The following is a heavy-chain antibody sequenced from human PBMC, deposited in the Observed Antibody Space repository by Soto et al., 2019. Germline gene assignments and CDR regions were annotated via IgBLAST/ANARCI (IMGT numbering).Heavy chain of an antibody. Sequence: ESLSPTCPVSGYSISIGSYWSWIRQPPGKGPEWIASIYHGGTTFYNPSLKSRITISVDTSNNQFSLKLTSVTAADTAVYYCARVHVMVVAGSTFDYWGHGTLVTVSS. CDR1: GYSISIGSY. V-gene: IGHV4-38-2*01. CDR3: ARVHVMVVAGSTFDY. CDR2: IYHGGTT. J-gene: IGHJ4*01. D-gene: IGHD6-19*01.